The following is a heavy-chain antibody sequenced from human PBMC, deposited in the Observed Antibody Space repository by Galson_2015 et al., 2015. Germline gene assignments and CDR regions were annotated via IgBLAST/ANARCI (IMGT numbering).Heavy chain of an antibody. Sequence: SLRLSCAASGFTFSSYWMSWVRQAPGKGLEWVANIKQDGSEKYYVDSVKGRFTISRDNAKNSLYLQMNSLRAEDTAVYYCARGRGPYGDYRSTTKIEIDSWGQGTLVTVSS. CDR2: IKQDGSEK. J-gene: IGHJ5*01. D-gene: IGHD4-17*01. CDR3: ARGRGPYGDYRSTTKIEIDS. V-gene: IGHV3-7*05. CDR1: GFTFSSYW.